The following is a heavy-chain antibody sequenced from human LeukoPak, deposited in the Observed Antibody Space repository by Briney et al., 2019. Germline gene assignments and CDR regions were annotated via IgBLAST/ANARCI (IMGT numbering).Heavy chain of an antibody. CDR2: IYSSGST. J-gene: IGHJ4*02. D-gene: IGHD6-13*01. Sequence: SQTLSLTCTVSGGSISSGSYYWSWIRQPAGKGLEWIGRIYSSGSTNYNPSLKSRVSISVDTSKNQFSLKLNSLTAADTAVYYCAREGRYSSSWYLDYWGQGTLVTVSS. CDR1: GGSISSGSYY. CDR3: AREGRYSSSWYLDY. V-gene: IGHV4-61*02.